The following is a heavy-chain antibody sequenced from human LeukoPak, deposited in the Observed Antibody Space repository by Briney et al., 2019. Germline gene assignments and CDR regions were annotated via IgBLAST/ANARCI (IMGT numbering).Heavy chain of an antibody. CDR3: ARLRSYYYDSSGYALDY. CDR1: GGTFISYA. Sequence: SVKVSCKASGGTFISYAISWARQAPGQGLEWMGGIIPIFGTANYAQKFQGRVTITADESTSTAYMELSSLRSEDTAVYYCARLRSYYYDSSGYALDYWGQGTLVTVSS. CDR2: IIPIFGTA. J-gene: IGHJ4*02. V-gene: IGHV1-69*13. D-gene: IGHD3-22*01.